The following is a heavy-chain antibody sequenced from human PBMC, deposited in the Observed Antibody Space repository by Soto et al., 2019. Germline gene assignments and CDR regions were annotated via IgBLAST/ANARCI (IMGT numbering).Heavy chain of an antibody. V-gene: IGHV3-30-3*01. D-gene: IGHD1-20*01. CDR3: ARTALRRPITASGDFDP. CDR2: ISYNGINK. Sequence: QVQLVESGGGMVQPGRSLRLSRAASKFTFSSYSMHWVRQAPGKGLEWVAVISYNGINKFYADSVKGRFTISRDNSKSILYLQMNSLRAEDTAVYYCARTALRRPITASGDFDPWGQGTLVIVSS. CDR1: KFTFSSYS. J-gene: IGHJ5*02.